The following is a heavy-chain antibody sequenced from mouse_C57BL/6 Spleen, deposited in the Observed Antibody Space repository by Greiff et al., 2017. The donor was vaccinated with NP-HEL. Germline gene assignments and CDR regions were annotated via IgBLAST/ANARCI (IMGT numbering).Heavy chain of an antibody. CDR1: GFPFSDYY. CDR3: AREHYYGSSYFDY. J-gene: IGHJ2*01. Sequence: EVMLVESEGGLVQPGSSMKLSCTASGFPFSDYYMAWVRQVPAKGLEWVANIYSDGSSTYYLDSLKSRFIISIDNAKNILSLQMSSLKSEDTATYYCAREHYYGSSYFDYWGQGTTLTVSS. V-gene: IGHV5-16*01. CDR2: IYSDGSST. D-gene: IGHD1-1*01.